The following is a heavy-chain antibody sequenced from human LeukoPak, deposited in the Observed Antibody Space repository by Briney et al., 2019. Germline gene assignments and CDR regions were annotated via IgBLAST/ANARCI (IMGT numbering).Heavy chain of an antibody. D-gene: IGHD6-13*01. CDR2: ISGSGGST. V-gene: IGHV3-23*01. Sequence: PGGSLRLSCAASGFTFSSYAMSWVRQAPGKGLEWVSAISGSGGSTYYTDSVKGRFTISRDNSKNTLYLQMNSLRAEDTAVYYCAKDRGSYSSSPTGYWGQGTLVTVSS. CDR3: AKDRGSYSSSPTGY. J-gene: IGHJ4*02. CDR1: GFTFSSYA.